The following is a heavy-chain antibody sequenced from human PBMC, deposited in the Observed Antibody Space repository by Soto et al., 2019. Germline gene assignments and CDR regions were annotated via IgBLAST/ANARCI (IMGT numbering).Heavy chain of an antibody. CDR1: GGSISSGGYY. V-gene: IGHV4-31*03. D-gene: IGHD2-21*02. Sequence: QVQLQESGPGLVKPSQTLSLTCTVSGGSISSGGYYWSWIRQHPGKGLEWIGYIYYSGSTYYNPSLKRRVTIKIDTSKNQFSLKLSSVTAADTAVYYCAEDCCGDSGWFGPWGQGTLVTVSS. J-gene: IGHJ5*02. CDR2: IYYSGST. CDR3: AEDCCGDSGWFGP.